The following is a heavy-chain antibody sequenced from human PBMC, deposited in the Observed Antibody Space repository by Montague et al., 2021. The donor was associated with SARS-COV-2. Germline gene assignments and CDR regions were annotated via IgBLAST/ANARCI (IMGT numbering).Heavy chain of an antibody. Sequence: SETLSLTCTVSGGFISSSSYYWGWIRQPPGKGLEWIGSVYYSGSTYYNPSLKSRVTISVDTSKNQSSLKLSSVTAADTAVYYCARHHPSITIFGVATIGSWFDPWGQGTLVTVSS. D-gene: IGHD3-3*01. J-gene: IGHJ5*02. CDR3: ARHHPSITIFGVATIGSWFDP. CDR1: GGFISSSSYY. CDR2: VYYSGST. V-gene: IGHV4-39*01.